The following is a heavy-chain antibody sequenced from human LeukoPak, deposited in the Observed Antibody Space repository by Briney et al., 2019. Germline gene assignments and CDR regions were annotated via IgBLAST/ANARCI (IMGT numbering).Heavy chain of an antibody. D-gene: IGHD3-22*01. Sequence: GGSLRLSCAASGFTFSSYRMNWVRQAPAKGLEWVSSISSLSSYIYYADSVKGRFTISRDNAKNSLYLQMNSLRAEDTAVYYCARYYDSSGYYYPIDYWGQGTLVTVSS. CDR2: ISSLSSYI. CDR1: GFTFSSYR. CDR3: ARYYDSSGYYYPIDY. J-gene: IGHJ4*02. V-gene: IGHV3-21*01.